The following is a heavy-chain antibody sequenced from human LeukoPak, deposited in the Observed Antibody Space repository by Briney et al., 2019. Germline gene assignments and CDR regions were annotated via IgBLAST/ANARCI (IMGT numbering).Heavy chain of an antibody. V-gene: IGHV3-13*01. Sequence: GGSLRLSCAASGFTFSSYDMHWVRQATGKGLEWVSAIGTAGDTYYPGSVKGRFTISRDTSKNILFLQMNTLRAEDTAIDYCAKDRTVGASYWYFDLWGRGTLVTVSS. D-gene: IGHD1-26*01. CDR2: IGTAGDT. CDR3: AKDRTVGASYWYFDL. CDR1: GFTFSSYD. J-gene: IGHJ2*01.